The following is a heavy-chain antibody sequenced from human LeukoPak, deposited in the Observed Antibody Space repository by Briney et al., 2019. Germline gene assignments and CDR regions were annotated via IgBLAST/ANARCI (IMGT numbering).Heavy chain of an antibody. CDR3: ARSYPSGPGTTGTTRGYYYGMDV. CDR2: IYYSGST. Sequence: PSETLSLTCTVSGGSISSYYWSWIRQPPGKGLEWIGYIYYSGSTNYNPSLKSRVTISVDTSKNQFSLKLSSVTAADTAVYYCARSYPSGPGTTGTTRGYYYGMDVWGQGTTVTVSS. CDR1: GGSISSYY. V-gene: IGHV4-59*01. D-gene: IGHD1-1*01. J-gene: IGHJ6*02.